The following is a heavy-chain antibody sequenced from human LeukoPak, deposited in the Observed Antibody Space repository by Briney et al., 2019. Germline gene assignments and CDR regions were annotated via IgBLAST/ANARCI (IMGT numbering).Heavy chain of an antibody. CDR3: ARRLADCGYDSFDY. Sequence: HGESLKISCKGSGYSFTSYWIGWVRQMPGKGLEWMGIIYPGDSDTRYSPSFQGQVTISADKSISTAYLQWSSLKATDTDMYYCARRLADCGYDSFDYSGAGNLVTVSS. J-gene: IGHJ4*02. CDR2: IYPGDSDT. D-gene: IGHD5-12*01. V-gene: IGHV5-51*01. CDR1: GYSFTSYW.